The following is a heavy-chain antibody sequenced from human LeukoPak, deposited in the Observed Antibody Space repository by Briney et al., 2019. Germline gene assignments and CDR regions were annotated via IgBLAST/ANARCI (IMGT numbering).Heavy chain of an antibody. CDR2: ISYDGSNK. Sequence: GGSLRLSCAASGFTFSSYAMHWVRQAPGKGLEWVAVISYDGSNKYYADSVKGRFTISRDNSKNTLYLQMNSLRAEDTAVYYCARDQWLVRGGDAFDIWGQGTMVTVSS. J-gene: IGHJ3*02. D-gene: IGHD6-19*01. CDR3: ARDQWLVRGGDAFDI. V-gene: IGHV3-30*04. CDR1: GFTFSSYA.